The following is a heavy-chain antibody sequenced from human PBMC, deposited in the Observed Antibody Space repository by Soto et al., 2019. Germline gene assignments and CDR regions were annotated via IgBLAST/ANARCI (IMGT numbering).Heavy chain of an antibody. CDR3: AKGWYYYDSSGYYHPSYFDY. CDR2: ISGSGGST. Sequence: GGSLRLSCAASGFTFSSYAMSWVRQAPGKGLEWVSAISGSGGSTYYADSVKGRFTISRDNSKNTLYLQMNSLRAEDTAVYYCAKGWYYYDSSGYYHPSYFDYWGQGTLVTVSS. J-gene: IGHJ4*02. D-gene: IGHD3-22*01. V-gene: IGHV3-23*01. CDR1: GFTFSSYA.